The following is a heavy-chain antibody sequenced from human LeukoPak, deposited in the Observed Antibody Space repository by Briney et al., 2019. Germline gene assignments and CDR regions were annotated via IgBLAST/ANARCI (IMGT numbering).Heavy chain of an antibody. CDR2: ISGSGGST. Sequence: GGSLRLSCAASGFTFSSYAMSWVRQAPGKGLEWVSAISGSGGSTYYADSVKGRFTISRDNSKNTLYLQMNSLRAEDTAVYYCAKKFLDYDFWSGYWYYFDYWGQGTLVTVSS. D-gene: IGHD3-3*01. CDR1: GFTFSSYA. V-gene: IGHV3-23*01. CDR3: AKKFLDYDFWSGYWYYFDY. J-gene: IGHJ4*02.